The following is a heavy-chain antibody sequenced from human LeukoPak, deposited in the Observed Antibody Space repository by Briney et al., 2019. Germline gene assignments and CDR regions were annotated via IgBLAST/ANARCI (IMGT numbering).Heavy chain of an antibody. CDR2: ISSSRSYI. V-gene: IGHV3-21*01. J-gene: IGHJ4*02. CDR1: GFTFSSYS. Sequence: GGSLRLSCAASGFTFSSYSMNWVRQAPGKGLEWVSSISSSRSYIYYADSVKGRFTISRDNAKNSLYLQMNSLRAEDTAVYYCARYTSNVVGKRHYFDYWGQGTLVTVSS. D-gene: IGHD1-26*01. CDR3: ARYTSNVVGKRHYFDY.